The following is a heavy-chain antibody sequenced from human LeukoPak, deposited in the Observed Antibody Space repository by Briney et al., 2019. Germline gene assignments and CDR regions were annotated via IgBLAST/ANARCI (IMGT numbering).Heavy chain of an antibody. Sequence: SETLSLTCTVSGGSISSYYWSWIRQPPGKGLEWIGYIYYSGSTNYNPSLKSRVTISVDTSKNQFSLKLSSVTAADTAVYYCARHGGFGELLSWGQGTLVTVSS. CDR3: ARHGGFGELLS. D-gene: IGHD3-10*01. CDR2: IYYSGST. CDR1: GGSISSYY. V-gene: IGHV4-59*08. J-gene: IGHJ5*02.